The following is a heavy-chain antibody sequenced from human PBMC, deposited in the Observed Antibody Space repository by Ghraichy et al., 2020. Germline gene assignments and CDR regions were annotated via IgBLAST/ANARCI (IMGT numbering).Heavy chain of an antibody. J-gene: IGHJ4*02. D-gene: IGHD3-9*01. V-gene: IGHV3-23*01. CDR1: GFTFSSYA. Sequence: GGSLRLSCAASGFTFSSYAMSWVRQAPGKGLEWVSAISGSGGSTYYADSVKGRFTISRDNSKNTLYLQMNSLRAEDTAVYYCAKDPRVEYFDWLLEDSYFDYWGQGTLVTVSS. CDR3: AKDPRVEYFDWLLEDSYFDY. CDR2: ISGSGGST.